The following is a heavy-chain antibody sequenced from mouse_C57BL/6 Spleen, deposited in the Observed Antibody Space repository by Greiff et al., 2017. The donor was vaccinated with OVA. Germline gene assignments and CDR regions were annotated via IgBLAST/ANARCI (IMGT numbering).Heavy chain of an antibody. CDR2: ISSGSSTI. V-gene: IGHV5-17*01. J-gene: IGHJ2*01. D-gene: IGHD1-1*01. CDR1: GFTFSDYG. Sequence: EVKLVESGGGLVKPGGSLKLSCAASGFTFSDYGMHWVRQAPEKGLEWVAYISSGSSTIYYADTVKGRFTISRDNAKNTLFLQMTSLRSEDTAMYYCSSEDYYGSSYFDYWGQGTTLTVSS. CDR3: SSEDYYGSSYFDY.